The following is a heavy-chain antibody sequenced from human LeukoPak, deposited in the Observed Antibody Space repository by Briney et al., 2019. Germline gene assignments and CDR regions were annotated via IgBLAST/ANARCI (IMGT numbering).Heavy chain of an antibody. D-gene: IGHD6-19*01. CDR1: GYAFTGHY. CDR2: INPKNAGT. CDR3: ARMTVSGRDNWFDP. V-gene: IGHV1-2*02. J-gene: IGHJ5*02. Sequence: GASVKVSCKASGYAFTGHYMHWVRQAPGQGLEWMGWINPKNAGTNFAQKFQGRVTMTRNTSISTAYMELSSLRSEDTAVYYCARMTVSGRDNWFDPWGQGILVAVSS.